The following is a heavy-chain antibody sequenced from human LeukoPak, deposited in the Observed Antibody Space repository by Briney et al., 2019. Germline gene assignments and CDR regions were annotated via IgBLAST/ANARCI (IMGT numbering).Heavy chain of an antibody. CDR3: PRRIAAATSYWFDP. CDR1: GFTFSSYW. CDR2: LSSSGGTT. J-gene: IGHJ5*02. Sequence: GGSLRLSCAASGFTFSSYWMSWVRQAPGKGLEWVSALSSSGGTTYYADSVKGRFTISRDNSKNTLYLQMNSLRAEDTAVYYCPRRIAAATSYWFDPWGQGTLVTVSS. V-gene: IGHV3-23*01. D-gene: IGHD6-13*01.